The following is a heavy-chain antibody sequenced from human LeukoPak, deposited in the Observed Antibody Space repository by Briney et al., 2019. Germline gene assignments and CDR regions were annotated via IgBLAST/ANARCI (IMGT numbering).Heavy chain of an antibody. J-gene: IGHJ4*02. CDR2: INIDGTST. Sequence: GGSLRLSCVASGFTFSNYWMHWVRQVPGKGLVCVSRINIDGTSTSYADSVKGRFTISRDNAKNVLHLQMNSLRAEDTGVYYCARGSSAWYGIDYWGQGALVNVSS. D-gene: IGHD6-19*01. V-gene: IGHV3-74*01. CDR3: ARGSSAWYGIDY. CDR1: GFTFSNYW.